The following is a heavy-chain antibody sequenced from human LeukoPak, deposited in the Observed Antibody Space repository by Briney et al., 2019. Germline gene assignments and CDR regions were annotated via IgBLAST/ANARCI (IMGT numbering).Heavy chain of an antibody. V-gene: IGHV4-30-4*01. CDR1: GGSISSSSYY. CDR3: ARYYDSSGPTFDQ. CDR2: IYYSGTT. J-gene: IGHJ4*02. Sequence: PSETLSLTCTVSGGSISSSSYYWSWIRQSPGKGLEWIGHIYYSGTTYYNPSLKSRLTISVDTSKNQFSLKLSSVTAADTAVYYCARYYDSSGPTFDQWGQGTLVTVSS. D-gene: IGHD3-22*01.